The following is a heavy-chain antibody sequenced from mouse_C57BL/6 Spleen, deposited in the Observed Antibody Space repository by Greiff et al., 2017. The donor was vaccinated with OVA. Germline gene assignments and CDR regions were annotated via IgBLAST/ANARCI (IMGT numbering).Heavy chain of an antibody. CDR1: GFTFSDYG. D-gene: IGHD1-1*01. V-gene: IGHV5-17*01. Sequence: EVKVVESGGGLVKPGGSLKLSCAASGFTFSDYGMHWVRQAPEKGLEWVAYISSGSSTIYYADTVKGRFTISRDNAKNTLFLQMTSLRSEDTAMYYCARYYYGKGYFDVWGTGTTVTVSS. CDR2: ISSGSSTI. J-gene: IGHJ1*03. CDR3: ARYYYGKGYFDV.